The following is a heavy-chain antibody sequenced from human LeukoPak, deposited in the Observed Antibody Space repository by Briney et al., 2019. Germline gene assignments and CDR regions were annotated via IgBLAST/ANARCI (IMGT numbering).Heavy chain of an antibody. J-gene: IGHJ4*02. V-gene: IGHV3-73*01. CDR1: GFTFSGSA. D-gene: IGHD3-22*01. Sequence: GGSLRLSCAASGFTFSGSAMHWVRQASGKGLEWVGRVRSKANSYATAYAASVKGRFTISRDDSKNTAYLQMNSLKTEDTAVYYCTRHTKYDSSGYYPYFDYWGQGTLVTVSS. CDR3: TRHTKYDSSGYYPYFDY. CDR2: VRSKANSYAT.